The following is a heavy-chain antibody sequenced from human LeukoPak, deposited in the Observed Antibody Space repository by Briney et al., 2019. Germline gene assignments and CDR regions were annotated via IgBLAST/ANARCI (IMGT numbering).Heavy chain of an antibody. D-gene: IGHD6-19*01. CDR2: IYYSGST. J-gene: IGHJ4*02. V-gene: IGHV4-59*08. CDR3: ARLAPIRSVAGGYFDY. Sequence: SATLSPTCTVAGGSISSYYWRWIRQPPGDGREWNGLIYYSGSTNYNHSLKSRVTISVDTSKNQFSLKLSSVTAADTAEYYCARLAPIRSVAGGYFDYWGQRTLVTVSS. CDR1: GGSISSYY.